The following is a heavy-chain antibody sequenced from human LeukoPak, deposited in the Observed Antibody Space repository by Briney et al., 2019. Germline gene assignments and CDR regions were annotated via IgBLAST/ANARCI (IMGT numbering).Heavy chain of an antibody. CDR1: GFTFSSYA. D-gene: IGHD3-22*01. Sequence: GGSLRLSCAASGFTFSSYAMSWVRQAPGKGLEWVSAISGSGGSTYYADSVKGRFTISRDSSKNTLYLQMNSLRAEDTAVYYCAKVWSLYYYDSSGYPFDAFDIWGQGTMVTVSS. V-gene: IGHV3-23*01. J-gene: IGHJ3*02. CDR2: ISGSGGST. CDR3: AKVWSLYYYDSSGYPFDAFDI.